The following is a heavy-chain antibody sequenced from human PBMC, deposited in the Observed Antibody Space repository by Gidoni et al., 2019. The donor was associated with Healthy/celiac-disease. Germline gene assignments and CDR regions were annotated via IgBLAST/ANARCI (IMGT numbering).Heavy chain of an antibody. V-gene: IGHV3-23*04. CDR1: GFTYSSYA. D-gene: IGHD3-3*01. CDR3: AKSGENDFWSGYYPSDYYYYMDV. J-gene: IGHJ6*03. CDR2: ISGSGGST. Sequence: EVQLVESGGGVGQPGGSLRHACAAPGFTYSSYAMSWVRQAPGKGLEWVSAISGSGGSTYYANSVKGRFTISRDNSKNSLYLQMNSLRAEDTAVYYCAKSGENDFWSGYYPSDYYYYMDVWGKGTTVTVSS.